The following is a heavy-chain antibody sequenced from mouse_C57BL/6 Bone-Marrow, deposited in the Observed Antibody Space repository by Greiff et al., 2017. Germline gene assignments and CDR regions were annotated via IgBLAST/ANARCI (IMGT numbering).Heavy chain of an antibody. V-gene: IGHV1-62-2*01. CDR1: GYTFTEYP. J-gene: IGHJ2*01. CDR2: FYPGSGSI. CDR3: ARHERSHYYFDY. Sequence: VQVVESGAELVKPGASVKLSCKASGYTFTEYPIHWVKQRSGQGLEWIGWFYPGSGSIKYNEKFKDKATLTADKSSSTVYMELSRLTSEDSAVYVCARHERSHYYFDYWGQGTTLTVSS.